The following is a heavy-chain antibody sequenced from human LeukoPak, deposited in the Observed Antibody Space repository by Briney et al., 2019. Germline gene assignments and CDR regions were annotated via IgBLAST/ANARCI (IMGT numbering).Heavy chain of an antibody. CDR1: RFTFSNYW. D-gene: IGHD2-21*02. CDR2: TNQDGSKK. Sequence: PGGSLRLSCVASRFTFSNYWMSWVRQAPGKGLEWVANTNQDGSKKPYADSMKGRFTISRDNAKESLYLQLNSLRADDTAVYYCAKWGPHCVGDYCPALDSWGQGTLVTVSS. CDR3: AKWGPHCVGDYCPALDS. J-gene: IGHJ4*02. V-gene: IGHV3-7*01.